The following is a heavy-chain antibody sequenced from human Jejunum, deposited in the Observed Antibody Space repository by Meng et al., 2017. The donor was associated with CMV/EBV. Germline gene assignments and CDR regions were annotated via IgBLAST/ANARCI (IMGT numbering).Heavy chain of an antibody. Sequence: TFDKYAMHWVRQAPGKGLEWVSGIMWSSGRVGYADSVKGRFTISRDNANNSLYLQMNSLRVEDTALYYCVKDKGSDIAVSYGMDVWGQGTTVTVSS. CDR2: IMWSSGRV. CDR3: VKDKGSDIAVSYGMDV. V-gene: IGHV3-9*01. J-gene: IGHJ6*02. CDR1: TFDKYA. D-gene: IGHD5-12*01.